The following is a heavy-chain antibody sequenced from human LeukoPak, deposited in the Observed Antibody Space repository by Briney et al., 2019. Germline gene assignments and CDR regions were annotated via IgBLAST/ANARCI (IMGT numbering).Heavy chain of an antibody. CDR1: AGTFSSYA. V-gene: IGHV1-69*05. J-gene: IGHJ4*02. Sequence: SVKVSCNASAGTFSSYAISWVRQAPGQGLEWMGGIIPIFGTANYAQKFQGRVTITTDESTSTAYMELSSLRSEDTAVYYCARFGADYYDSSGCPTDDYWGQGTLVTVSS. D-gene: IGHD3-22*01. CDR2: IIPIFGTA. CDR3: ARFGADYYDSSGCPTDDY.